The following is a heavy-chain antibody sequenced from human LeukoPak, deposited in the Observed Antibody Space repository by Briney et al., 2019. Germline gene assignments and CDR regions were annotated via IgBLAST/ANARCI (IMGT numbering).Heavy chain of an antibody. J-gene: IGHJ6*02. Sequence: GGSLRLSCAASGFTFDDYGMGWVRQAPGKGLEWVSGINWNGDSTHYADSVKGRFTISRDNAKNSLYLQMNSLRAEDTALYYCSRDHSSYCTSTSCSAFGMDVWGQGTTVTVSS. V-gene: IGHV3-20*04. CDR3: SRDHSSYCTSTSCSAFGMDV. CDR1: GFTFDDYG. D-gene: IGHD2-2*01. CDR2: INWNGDST.